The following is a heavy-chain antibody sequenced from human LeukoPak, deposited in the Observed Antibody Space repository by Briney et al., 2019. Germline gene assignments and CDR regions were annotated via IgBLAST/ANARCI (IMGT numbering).Heavy chain of an antibody. CDR3: ARGRSYMLG. D-gene: IGHD3-10*02. Sequence: GSLRLSCAASGFTFDDYGMSWIRQPPGKGLEWIGEINHSGSTNYNPSLKSRVTISVDTSKNQFSLKLSSVTTADTAVYYCARGRSYMLGWGQGTLVTVSS. J-gene: IGHJ4*02. CDR1: GFTFDDYG. CDR2: INHSGST. V-gene: IGHV4-34*01.